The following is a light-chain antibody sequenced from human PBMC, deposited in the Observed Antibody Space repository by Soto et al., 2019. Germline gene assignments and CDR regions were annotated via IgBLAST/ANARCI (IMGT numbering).Light chain of an antibody. V-gene: IGLV1-44*01. J-gene: IGLJ3*02. CDR3: ATCDDSLNGLWV. CDR1: SSNIGVNT. CDR2: GNN. Sequence: QSVLTQPPSASGTPGQGVTISGSGSSSNIGVNTVNWYQHLPGTAPKLLIYGNNQRPSGVPDRFSGSKSGTSASLAISGLQSEDEADYYCATCDDSLNGLWVFGGGTKLTVL.